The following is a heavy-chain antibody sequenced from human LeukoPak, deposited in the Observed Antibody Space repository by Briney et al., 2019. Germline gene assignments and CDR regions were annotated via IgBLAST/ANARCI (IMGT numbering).Heavy chain of an antibody. V-gene: IGHV3-30*04. J-gene: IGHJ5*02. CDR1: GFAFSIYA. D-gene: IGHD1-26*01. Sequence: GGSLRLSCAASGFAFSIYAIHWVRQAPGKGLEWVAVISFDGSNKYYADSVKGRFTISRDNSKNTLYLQMNSLRAEDTAVYYCAKEGSSGTSFRWFDPWGQGTLVTVSS. CDR2: ISFDGSNK. CDR3: AKEGSSGTSFRWFDP.